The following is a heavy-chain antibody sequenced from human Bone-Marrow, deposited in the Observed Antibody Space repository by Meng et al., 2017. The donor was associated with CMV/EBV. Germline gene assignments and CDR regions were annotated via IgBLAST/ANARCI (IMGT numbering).Heavy chain of an antibody. CDR1: GYTFTSYD. CDR2: MNPNSGNT. D-gene: IGHD3-3*01. V-gene: IGHV1-8*01. CDR3: ARVGQNSITIFGVVISYYFDY. J-gene: IGHJ4*02. Sequence: ASVKVSCKASGYTFTSYDINWVRQATGQGLEWMGWMNPNSGNTGYAQKFQGRVTMTRNTSISTAYMELSSLRSEDTAVYYCARVGQNSITIFGVVISYYFDYWGPGTLVTVS.